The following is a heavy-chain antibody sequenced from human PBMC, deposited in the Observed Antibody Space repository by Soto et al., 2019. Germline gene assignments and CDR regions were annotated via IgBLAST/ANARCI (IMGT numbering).Heavy chain of an antibody. CDR2: IKSDGITT. CDR3: ARGALYAFYLDV. CDR1: GFTFSGYG. D-gene: IGHD3-16*01. V-gene: IGHV3-74*01. Sequence: EVQLVESGGGLVQPGGSLKLSCAASGFTFSGYGLHWVRQAPGKGLMWVSRIKSDGITTNYADSVKGRFTISRDNARNTVYLQMNSLRGDDTAVYFCARGALYAFYLDVWGKGTTVTVSS. J-gene: IGHJ6*03.